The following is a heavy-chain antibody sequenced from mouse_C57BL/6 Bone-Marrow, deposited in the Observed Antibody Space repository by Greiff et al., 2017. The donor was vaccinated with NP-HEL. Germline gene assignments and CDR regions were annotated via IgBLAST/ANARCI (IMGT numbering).Heavy chain of an antibody. CDR2: IWSDGST. Sequence: VKLVESGPGLVAPSQSLSITCTVSGFSLTSYGVHWVRQPPGKGLEWLVVIWSDGSTTYNSALKSRLSISKDNSKSQVFLKMNSLQTDDTAMYYCARHDYSNRYYAMDYWGQGTSVTVSS. J-gene: IGHJ4*01. V-gene: IGHV2-6-1*01. CDR3: ARHDYSNRYYAMDY. CDR1: GFSLTSYG. D-gene: IGHD2-5*01.